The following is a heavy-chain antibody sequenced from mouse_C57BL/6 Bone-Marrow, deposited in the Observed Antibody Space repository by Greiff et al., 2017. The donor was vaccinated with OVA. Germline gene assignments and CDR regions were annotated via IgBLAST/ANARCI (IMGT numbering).Heavy chain of an antibody. CDR2: IDPEDGDT. Sequence: VQLKQSGAELVRPGASVKLSCTASGFNIKDYYMHWVKQRPEQGLEWIGRIDPEDGDTEYASKFQGKATITADTSSNTAYMQLSSLTSEDTAVYYCTTGLRQGGDYAMDYSGQGTSVTVSS. D-gene: IGHD2-4*01. V-gene: IGHV14-1*01. CDR3: TTGLRQGGDYAMDY. CDR1: GFNIKDYY. J-gene: IGHJ4*01.